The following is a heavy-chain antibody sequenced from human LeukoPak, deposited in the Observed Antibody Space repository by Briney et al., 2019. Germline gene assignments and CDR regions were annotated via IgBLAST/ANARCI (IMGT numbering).Heavy chain of an antibody. CDR3: ARHLNPSVVTWMYYFDY. V-gene: IGHV4-59*08. J-gene: IGHJ4*02. D-gene: IGHD2/OR15-2a*01. CDR1: GGSLSSYY. CDR2: IYYSGST. Sequence: SETLSLTCTVSGGSLSSYYWSWIRQPPGKGLEWIGYIYYSGSTNYNPSLKSRVTISVDTSKNQFSLKLSSVTAADTAVYYCARHLNPSVVTWMYYFDYWGQGTLVTVSS.